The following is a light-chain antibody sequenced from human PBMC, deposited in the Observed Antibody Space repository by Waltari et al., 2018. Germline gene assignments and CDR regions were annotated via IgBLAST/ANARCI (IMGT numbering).Light chain of an antibody. CDR2: ASS. J-gene: IGKJ2*01. CDR1: QGISSY. CDR3: QQLNSFPYT. V-gene: IGKV1-9*01. Sequence: DIQLTQSPSFLSASVGDRVTITCRASQGISSYLAWYQQQPGEAPKLLISASSTLQSGVPSRFSGSGSGTEFTLTISSLQPEDFVTYYCQQLNSFPYTFGQGTKLDIK.